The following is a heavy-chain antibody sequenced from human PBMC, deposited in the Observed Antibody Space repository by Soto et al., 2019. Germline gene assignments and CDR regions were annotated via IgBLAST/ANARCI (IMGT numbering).Heavy chain of an antibody. D-gene: IGHD6-19*01. CDR1: GASITITDW. Sequence: TLSLTCAVSGASITITDWWSWVRQPPGKGLEWIGEVDHTGNTNYNPSLKSRVSLSLDKSKNHFSLKLTSVTAADTAVYYCATSPGSVAGDYWGRGTLVTVS. J-gene: IGHJ4*02. CDR3: ATSPGSVAGDY. CDR2: VDHTGNT. V-gene: IGHV4-4*02.